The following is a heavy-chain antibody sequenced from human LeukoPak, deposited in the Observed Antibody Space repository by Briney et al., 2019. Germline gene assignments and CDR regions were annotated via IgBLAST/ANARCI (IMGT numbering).Heavy chain of an antibody. D-gene: IGHD6-19*01. J-gene: IGHJ5*02. V-gene: IGHV4-39*01. Sequence: EPSETLSLTCTVSGGSISSSSYYWGWIRQPPGKGLEWIGSIYYSGSTYYNPSLKSRVTISVDTSKNQFSLKLSSVTAADTAVYYCARQVGWQWGSNWFDPWGQGTLVTVSS. CDR3: ARQVGWQWGSNWFDP. CDR1: GGSISSSSYY. CDR2: IYYSGST.